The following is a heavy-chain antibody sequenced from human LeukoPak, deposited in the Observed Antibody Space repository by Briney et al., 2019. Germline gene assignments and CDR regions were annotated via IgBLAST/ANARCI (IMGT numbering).Heavy chain of an antibody. D-gene: IGHD3-10*01. V-gene: IGHV3-74*01. Sequence: GGSLRLSCAASGFTFSSSWMLWVRQAPGKGLLWVSRINTDGSSTSYADSVKGRFTISRDNAENTLYLQMNSLRAEDTAVYYCARDPMVRGAYGMDVGGQGTTVTVSS. CDR3: ARDPMVRGAYGMDV. J-gene: IGHJ6*02. CDR2: INTDGSST. CDR1: GFTFSSSW.